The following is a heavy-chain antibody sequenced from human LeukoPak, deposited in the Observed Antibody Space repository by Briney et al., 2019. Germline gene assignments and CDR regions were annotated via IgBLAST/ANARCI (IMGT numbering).Heavy chain of an antibody. CDR2: ISWDAGRT. Sequence: PGGSLRLSCAASGFTFDDYTMHWVRQAPGKGLEWVSLISWDAGRTYYADSVKGRFAISRDNAKNSLYLQMNSLRAEDTAVYYCARRRDFIDYWGQGTLVTVSS. CDR1: GFTFDDYT. CDR3: ARRRDFIDY. V-gene: IGHV3-43*01. D-gene: IGHD3/OR15-3a*01. J-gene: IGHJ4*02.